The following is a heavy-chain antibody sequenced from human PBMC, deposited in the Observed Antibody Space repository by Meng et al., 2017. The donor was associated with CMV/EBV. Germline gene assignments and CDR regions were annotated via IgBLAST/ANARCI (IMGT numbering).Heavy chain of an antibody. Sequence: QVQLVQSGAEVTKPGASWKLPCMASGYTFTGYYMHWVRQAPGQGLEWMGWTNPNSGGTNYAQKFQGRVTMTRDTSISTAYMELSRLRSDDTAVYYCARDHYYDSSGYYSDVGPWGQGTLVTVSS. J-gene: IGHJ5*02. CDR1: GYTFTGYY. CDR3: ARDHYYDSSGYYSDVGP. CDR2: TNPNSGGT. V-gene: IGHV1-2*02. D-gene: IGHD3-22*01.